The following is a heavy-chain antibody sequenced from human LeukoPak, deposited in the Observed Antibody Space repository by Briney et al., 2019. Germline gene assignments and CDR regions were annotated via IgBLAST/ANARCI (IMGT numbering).Heavy chain of an antibody. Sequence: ASVKVSCKASGYTFTSYGISWVRQAPGHGLEWMGWISAYNGNTKYAQKFQGRVTMTTDTSTSTAYMELRSLRSDGTAVYYCARSGWSIAANNNWFDPWGQGTLVTVSS. V-gene: IGHV1-18*01. J-gene: IGHJ5*02. CDR1: GYTFTSYG. CDR2: ISAYNGNT. CDR3: ARSGWSIAANNNWFDP. D-gene: IGHD6-6*01.